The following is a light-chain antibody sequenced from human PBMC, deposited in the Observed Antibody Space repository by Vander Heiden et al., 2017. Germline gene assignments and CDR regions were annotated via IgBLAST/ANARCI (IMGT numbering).Light chain of an antibody. V-gene: IGLV2-8*01. Sequence: QSVLSQPPSASGSPGQSVTISCAGTSGDIGAYNAVSWLQHHPGKAPKLVIYDVNKRPSGVPGRFSASKSGNTASLTVSGLQDDDEADYCCTSYAGNNNLVFGGGTTLTV. CDR2: DVN. J-gene: IGLJ2*01. CDR1: SGDIGAYNA. CDR3: TSYAGNNNLV.